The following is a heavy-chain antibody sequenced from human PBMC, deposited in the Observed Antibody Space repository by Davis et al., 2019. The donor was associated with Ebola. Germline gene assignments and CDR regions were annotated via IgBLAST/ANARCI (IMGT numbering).Heavy chain of an antibody. CDR1: GFTFSTYA. V-gene: IGHV3-49*04. CDR3: TRYVSP. D-gene: IGHD3-10*02. J-gene: IGHJ5*02. Sequence: PGGSLRLSCAGSGFTFSTYAMTWVRQAPGKGLEWVGFIRSKTYGGTTDYAASVKGRFTISRDDSNSIAYLQMNSLKSEDTAVYYCTRYVSPWGQETLVTVSS. CDR2: IRSKTYGGTT.